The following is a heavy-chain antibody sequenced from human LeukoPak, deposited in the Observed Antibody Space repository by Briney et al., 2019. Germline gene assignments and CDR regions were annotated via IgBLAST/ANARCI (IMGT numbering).Heavy chain of an antibody. V-gene: IGHV4-59*08. Sequence: SETLSLTCTVSGGSISSSYWNWIRQPPGKGLEWIGYISYIGSTNYNPSLDSRVTISLDTSKNQFSLKLRSVTAADTAVYYCASSYSSDWSYYFHYWGQGALVTVSS. CDR2: ISYIGST. CDR1: GGSISSSY. CDR3: ASSYSSDWSYYFHY. J-gene: IGHJ4*02. D-gene: IGHD6-19*01.